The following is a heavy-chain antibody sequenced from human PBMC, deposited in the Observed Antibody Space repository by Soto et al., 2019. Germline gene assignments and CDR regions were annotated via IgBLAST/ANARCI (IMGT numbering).Heavy chain of an antibody. D-gene: IGHD5-12*01. V-gene: IGHV3-48*03. Sequence: GGSLRLSCAASGFTFSSYEMNWVRQAPGKGLEWVSYISSSGSTIYYADSVKGRFTISRDNAKNSLYLQMNSLRAEDTAVYYCAREYSGYDWHAPFDYWGQGTLVTVSS. CDR1: GFTFSSYE. CDR3: AREYSGYDWHAPFDY. J-gene: IGHJ4*02. CDR2: ISSSGSTI.